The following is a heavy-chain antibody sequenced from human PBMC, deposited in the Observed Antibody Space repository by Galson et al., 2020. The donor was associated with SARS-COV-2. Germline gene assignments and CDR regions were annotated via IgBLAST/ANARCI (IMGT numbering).Heavy chain of an antibody. CDR2: SGDT. V-gene: IGHV1-2*02. CDR3: ARSFGGSGWFYFDF. Sequence: ASVKVSCKASGFTFSGSYIHWVRQAPGRGLEWMGWSGDTNYAQKFQGRVTMTGDTAISTGYMELSSLRSDDTAVYYCARSFGGSGWFYFDFWGQGTPVTVSS. CDR1: GFTFSGSY. D-gene: IGHD6-19*01. J-gene: IGHJ4*02.